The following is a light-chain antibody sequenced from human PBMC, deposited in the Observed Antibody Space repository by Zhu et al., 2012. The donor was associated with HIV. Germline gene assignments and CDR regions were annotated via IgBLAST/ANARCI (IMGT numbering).Light chain of an antibody. V-gene: IGKV1-NL1*01. Sequence: DIQLTQSPSFLSASVGDRVTITCRASQGISNHLAWYHQKPGKAPNLLLYAASTLESGVPSRFSGSGSGTVYTLTISSLQPEDFATYYCQQYFNTPPWTFGQGTKVEIK. CDR2: AAS. CDR3: QQYFNTPPWT. CDR1: QGISNH. J-gene: IGKJ1*01.